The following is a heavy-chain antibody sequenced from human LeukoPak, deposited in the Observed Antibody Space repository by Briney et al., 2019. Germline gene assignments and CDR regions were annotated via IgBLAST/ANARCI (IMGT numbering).Heavy chain of an antibody. J-gene: IGHJ4*02. Sequence: GGSLRLSCAASGFTFSSYGMHWVRQAPGKGLEWVAFIRYDGSNKYYADSVKGRFTISRDNSKNTLYLQMNSLRAEDTAVYYCAKGPYSSGWYWGFAQSNGFDYWGQGTLVTVSS. CDR1: GFTFSSYG. D-gene: IGHD6-19*01. V-gene: IGHV3-30*02. CDR2: IRYDGSNK. CDR3: AKGPYSSGWYWGFAQSNGFDY.